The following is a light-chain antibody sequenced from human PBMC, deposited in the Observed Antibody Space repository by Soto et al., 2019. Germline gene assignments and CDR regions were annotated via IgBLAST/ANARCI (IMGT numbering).Light chain of an antibody. Sequence: ALTQPPSASGSPGQSVTISCTGTSSDIGTYNYVSWYLQHPGKAPQLIIYQVNKRPSGVPDRFSGSKSGNTASLTVSGLQPEDEADFYCTSYAGNNNFVFGTGTKVTVL. CDR1: SSDIGTYNY. J-gene: IGLJ1*01. CDR3: TSYAGNNNFV. CDR2: QVN. V-gene: IGLV2-8*01.